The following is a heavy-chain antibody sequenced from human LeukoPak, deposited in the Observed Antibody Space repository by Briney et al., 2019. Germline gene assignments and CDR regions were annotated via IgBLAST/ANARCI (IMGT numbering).Heavy chain of an antibody. CDR3: AKDGGDSGSLS. V-gene: IGHV3-23*01. J-gene: IGHJ4*02. Sequence: GGSLRLSCAASGFTFSSYAMSWVRQAPGKELEWVTAISGSGGSTYYADSVKGRFTISRDNSKNTLYLQMNSLRAEDTAVYYCAKDGGDSGSLSWGQGTLVTVSS. D-gene: IGHD1-26*01. CDR1: GFTFSSYA. CDR2: ISGSGGST.